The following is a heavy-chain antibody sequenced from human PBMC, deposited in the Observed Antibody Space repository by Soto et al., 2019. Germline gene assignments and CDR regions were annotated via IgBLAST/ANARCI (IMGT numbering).Heavy chain of an antibody. CDR3: ARLGKLVGATTRTSYYYYGMDV. CDR2: IDPSDSYT. V-gene: IGHV5-10-1*01. Sequence: GESLKVSCNGSGYRFTIYWISWVRQMPGKGLEGMGRIDPSDSYTNYSPSFQGHVTISADKSISTAYLQWSSLKASDTAMYYCARLGKLVGATTRTSYYYYGMDVWRQGTTVTVSS. J-gene: IGHJ6*02. D-gene: IGHD1-26*01. CDR1: GYRFTIYW.